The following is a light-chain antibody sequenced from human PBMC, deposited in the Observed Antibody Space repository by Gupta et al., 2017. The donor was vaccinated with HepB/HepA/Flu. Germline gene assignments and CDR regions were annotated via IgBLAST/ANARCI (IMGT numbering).Light chain of an antibody. J-gene: IGLJ1*01. CDR3: SSFTSSSTLYV. CDR2: DVS. Sequence: QSALTQPAFVSGSPGQSLTISCTGTSSDVGGYNYVSWYQQHPGKAPKLIIYDVSNRPSGVSNRFSGSKSGNTASLTISGLQAEDEADYYCSSFTSSSTLYVFGTGTRVTVL. V-gene: IGLV2-14*03. CDR1: SSDVGGYNY.